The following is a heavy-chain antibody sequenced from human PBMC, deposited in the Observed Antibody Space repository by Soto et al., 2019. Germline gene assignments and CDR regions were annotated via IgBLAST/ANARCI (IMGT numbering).Heavy chain of an antibody. CDR2: ISSSSSYI. D-gene: IGHD6-25*01. Sequence: SGGSLRLSCGASGFTFSSYSMNWVRQAPGKGLEWVSSISSSSSYIYYADSVKGRFTISRDNAKNSLYLQMNSLRAEDTAVYYCARDTDPGKQRAKFVPWGPGTLVTVYS. CDR3: ARDTDPGKQRAKFVP. J-gene: IGHJ5*02. CDR1: GFTFSSYS. V-gene: IGHV3-21*01.